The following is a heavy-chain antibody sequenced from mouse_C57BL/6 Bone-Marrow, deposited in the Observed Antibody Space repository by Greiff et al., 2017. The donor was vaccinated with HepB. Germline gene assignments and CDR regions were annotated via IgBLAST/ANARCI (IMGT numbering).Heavy chain of an antibody. CDR3: ARGRWLPHWYFDV. CDR2: ISYSGST. D-gene: IGHD2-3*01. V-gene: IGHV3-8*01. Sequence: EVKLVESGPGLAKPSQTLSLTCSVTGYSITSDYWNWIRKFPGNKLEYMGYISYSGSTYYNPSLKSRISITRDTSKNQYYLQLNSVTTEDTATYYCARGRWLPHWYFDVWGTGTTVTVSS. J-gene: IGHJ1*03. CDR1: GYSITSDY.